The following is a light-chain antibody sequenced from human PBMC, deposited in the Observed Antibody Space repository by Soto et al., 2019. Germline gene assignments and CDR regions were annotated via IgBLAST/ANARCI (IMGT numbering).Light chain of an antibody. V-gene: IGKV3-11*01. CDR3: QQRSNWPI. J-gene: IGKJ3*01. Sequence: ETVLTQSPGTLSLSPGEGATLSCRASQSVSSYLAWYQQKPGQAPRLLIYDASNRATGIPARFSGSGSGTDFTLTISSLEPEDFAVYYCQQRSNWPIFGPGTKVDIK. CDR1: QSVSSY. CDR2: DAS.